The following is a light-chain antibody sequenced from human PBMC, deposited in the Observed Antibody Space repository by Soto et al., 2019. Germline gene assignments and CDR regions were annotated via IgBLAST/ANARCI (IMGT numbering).Light chain of an antibody. CDR2: GAS. J-gene: IGKJ4*01. V-gene: IGKV1-9*01. Sequence: DIPLTQSPSFLSASVGDRVTITCRASQAISTYLAWYQQKPGKAPKLLIYGASTLHSGVPSRFRGTGSGAESTLTITGLQPEDFATCYGQPLNRSPFFFGGGTNVEI. CDR1: QAISTY. CDR3: QPLNRSPFF.